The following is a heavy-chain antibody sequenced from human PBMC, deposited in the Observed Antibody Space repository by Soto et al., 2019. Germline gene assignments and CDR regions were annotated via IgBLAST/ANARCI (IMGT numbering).Heavy chain of an antibody. CDR3: ARGSYDSTGYPEYFQH. D-gene: IGHD3-22*01. J-gene: IGHJ1*01. CDR2: IYYSGST. Sequence: SETLSLTCTVSGGSISSGGYYGSWILQHPGKGLELIWYIYYSGSTYYNPSLKSRFTISVDTSKNQFSLKLSSVTAADTAVYYCARGSYDSTGYPEYFQHWGQGTLVTVSS. V-gene: IGHV4-31*03. CDR1: GGSISSGGYY.